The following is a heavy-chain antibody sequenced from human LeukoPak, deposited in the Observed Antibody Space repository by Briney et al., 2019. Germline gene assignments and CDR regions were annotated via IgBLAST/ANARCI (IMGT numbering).Heavy chain of an antibody. D-gene: IGHD3-22*01. V-gene: IGHV4-38-2*02. Sequence: PSETLSLTCTVSGYSISSGYYWGCFRQPPGKGREWIASIYHSGSTYYNPSLKNRGTISVDTSKNQFSLQLSSVTAADTAVYYCAADRTGLAFDIWGQGTMVTVSS. J-gene: IGHJ3*02. CDR1: GYSISSGYY. CDR2: IYHSGST. CDR3: AADRTGLAFDI.